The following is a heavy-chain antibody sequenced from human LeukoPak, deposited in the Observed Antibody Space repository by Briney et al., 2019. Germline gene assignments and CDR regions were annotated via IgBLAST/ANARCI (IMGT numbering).Heavy chain of an antibody. D-gene: IGHD3-3*01. V-gene: IGHV3-23*01. CDR1: GFTFSSYA. CDR2: ISGSGGST. CDR3: AGIWSGYYGYFDY. J-gene: IGHJ4*02. Sequence: GGSLGLSCAASGFTFSSYAMSWVRQAPGKGLEWVSAISGSGGSTYYADSVKGRFTISRDNSKNTLYLQMNSLRAEDTAVYYCAGIWSGYYGYFDYWGQGTLVTVSS.